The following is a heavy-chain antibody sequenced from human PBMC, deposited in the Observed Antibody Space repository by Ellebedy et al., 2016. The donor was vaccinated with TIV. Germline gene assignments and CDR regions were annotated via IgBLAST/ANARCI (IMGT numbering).Heavy chain of an antibody. CDR1: GFTFGDYA. V-gene: IGHV3-49*03. J-gene: IGHJ4*02. Sequence: GESLKIPCTASGFTFGDYAMTWFRQAPGKGLAWVGFIRSKAFGGSTEYAASVKGRFTVSRDDSKSIAYLQMNSLKTEDTAVYYCSRGRLEMATTFDYWGQGTLVTVSS. CDR2: IRSKAFGGST. D-gene: IGHD5-24*01. CDR3: SRGRLEMATTFDY.